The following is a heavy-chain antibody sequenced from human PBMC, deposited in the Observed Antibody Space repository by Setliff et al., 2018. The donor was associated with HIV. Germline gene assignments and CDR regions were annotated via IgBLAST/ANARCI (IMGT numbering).Heavy chain of an antibody. D-gene: IGHD3-3*01. V-gene: IGHV4-59*12. CDR1: GGSISSYY. Sequence: PSETLSLTCTVSGGSISSYYWSWIRQPPGKGLEWIGYIYYSGSTNYYPSLNSRVTISADISKNEFSLNLRSVTAADTAVYFCARDRFGVPANDWGQGNLVTVSS. J-gene: IGHJ4*02. CDR3: ARDRFGVPAND. CDR2: IYYSGST.